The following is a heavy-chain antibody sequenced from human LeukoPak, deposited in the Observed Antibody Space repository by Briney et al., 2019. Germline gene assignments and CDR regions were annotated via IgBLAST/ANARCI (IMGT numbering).Heavy chain of an antibody. Sequence: ASVKVSCKASGGTFSSYAISWVRQAPGQGLEWMGGMIPIFGTANYAQKFQGRVTITTDESTSTAYMELSSLRSEDTAVYYCARVTLRIAAAFCAFDIWGQGTMVTVSS. V-gene: IGHV1-69*05. CDR1: GGTFSSYA. CDR3: ARVTLRIAAAFCAFDI. CDR2: MIPIFGTA. D-gene: IGHD6-13*01. J-gene: IGHJ3*02.